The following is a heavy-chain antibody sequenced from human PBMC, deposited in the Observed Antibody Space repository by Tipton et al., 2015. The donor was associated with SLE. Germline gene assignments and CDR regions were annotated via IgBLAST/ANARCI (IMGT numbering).Heavy chain of an antibody. V-gene: IGHV4-38-2*02. CDR3: ARGDGYNFDY. CDR1: GYSISSGFY. Sequence: LRLSCTVSGYSISSGFYWGWIRQPPGKGLEWIGNIYHSGSTFYNPSLKSRVTISVDTSKNQFSLKLSSVTAADTAVYYCARGDGYNFDYWGQGTLVTASS. D-gene: IGHD5-24*01. J-gene: IGHJ4*02. CDR2: IYHSGST.